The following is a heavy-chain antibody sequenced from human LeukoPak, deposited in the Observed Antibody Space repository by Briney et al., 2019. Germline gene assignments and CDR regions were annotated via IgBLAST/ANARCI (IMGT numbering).Heavy chain of an antibody. D-gene: IGHD6-13*01. J-gene: IGHJ4*02. CDR2: ISASGST. CDR3: ARGFSTSWYYFDY. CDR1: GGSINSYY. Sequence: SETLSLTCTVSGGSINSYYWSWIRQPAGKGLEWIGRISASGSTNYNPSLKSRLTISIDTSKNQFSLKLNFVTAADTAVYYCARGFSTSWYYFDYWGQGTLVTVSS. V-gene: IGHV4-4*07.